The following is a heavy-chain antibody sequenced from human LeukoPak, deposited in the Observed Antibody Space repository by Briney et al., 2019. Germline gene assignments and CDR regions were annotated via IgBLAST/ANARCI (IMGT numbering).Heavy chain of an antibody. V-gene: IGHV4-39*01. Sequence: PSETLSLTCSVSGGSISNSRYYWGWLRHPPGKGLEWIGSIYYSGATNSNPSLRSRLTISVDTSENQFSLKLGSVTAADTAVYYCARQVDCINNVCHRYYFDYWGQGTLVTVSS. D-gene: IGHD2-8*01. CDR1: GGSISNSRYY. CDR2: IYYSGAT. CDR3: ARQVDCINNVCHRYYFDY. J-gene: IGHJ4*02.